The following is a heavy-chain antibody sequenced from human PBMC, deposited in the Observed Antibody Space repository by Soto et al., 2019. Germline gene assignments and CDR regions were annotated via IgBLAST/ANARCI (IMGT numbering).Heavy chain of an antibody. V-gene: IGHV1-18*01. Sequence: GASVKVSCKASGYTFSSYGLSWVRQAPGQGLEWMGWISGYNGNTKYAQKLQGRVTMTTDTSASTAYMDVRSLRSDDTAVYYCARHATIATFRVVSYPYYYGMDVWGQGTTVTVSS. CDR1: GYTFSSYG. J-gene: IGHJ6*02. CDR2: ISGYNGNT. D-gene: IGHD3-3*01. CDR3: ARHATIATFRVVSYPYYYGMDV.